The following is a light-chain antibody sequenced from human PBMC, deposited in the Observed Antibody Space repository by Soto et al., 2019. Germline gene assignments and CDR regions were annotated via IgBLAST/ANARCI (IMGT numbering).Light chain of an antibody. CDR3: QSYDSSLSHVV. CDR1: SSNIGAGYD. CDR2: GNS. J-gene: IGLJ2*01. Sequence: QPVLTQPTSVSGAPGQRVTISCTGSSSNIGAGYDVHWYQQLPGTAPKLLIYGNSNRPSGVPDRFSGSKSGTSASLAITGLQAEDEADYYCQSYDSSLSHVVFGGGTKLTVL. V-gene: IGLV1-40*01.